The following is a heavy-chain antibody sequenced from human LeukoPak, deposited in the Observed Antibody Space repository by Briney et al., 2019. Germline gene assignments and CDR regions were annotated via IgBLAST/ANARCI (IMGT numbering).Heavy chain of an antibody. J-gene: IGHJ4*02. CDR3: ARYDILTGYCPDY. Sequence: SETLSHTCTVSGGSISSYYWSWIRQPPGKGLEWIGYIYNIGSTSYNPSLKSRVTISVDTSKEQFSLKLSSVTAEDTAVYYCARYDILTGYCPDYWGQGTLVTVSS. CDR1: GGSISSYY. CDR2: IYNIGST. D-gene: IGHD3-9*01. V-gene: IGHV4-59*12.